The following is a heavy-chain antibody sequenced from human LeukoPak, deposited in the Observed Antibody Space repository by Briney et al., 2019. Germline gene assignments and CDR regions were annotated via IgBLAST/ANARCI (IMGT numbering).Heavy chain of an antibody. D-gene: IGHD1-1*01. V-gene: IGHV1-2*02. CDR3: AREGQLGLDN. CDR1: GHTLTVHY. Sequence: AASVKVSCKDSGHTLTVHYIHWVRQGPGQGLEWLGWITLHSGDTHYAQKYQGRLTMTSDTSISTGYMELSRLQFDDTAVYYCAREGQLGLDNWGQGTLVTVSS. CDR2: ITLHSGDT. J-gene: IGHJ1*01.